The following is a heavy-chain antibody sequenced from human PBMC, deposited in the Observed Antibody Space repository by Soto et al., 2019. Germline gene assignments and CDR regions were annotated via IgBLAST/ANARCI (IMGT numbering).Heavy chain of an antibody. D-gene: IGHD3-10*01. CDR3: AAELGFGKLSVV. CDR2: IIPLFGTT. J-gene: IGHJ6*02. Sequence: QVQVVQSGVEVRRPGPWLKVSCKALGDPLKNLVLSGVRQAPGQGLEWMGGIIPLFGTTDFAQRFQGRLTITTDESTTTAYMELSRLRSEDTATYYCAAELGFGKLSVVWGQGTTVIVSS. V-gene: IGHV1-69*01. CDR1: GDPLKNLV.